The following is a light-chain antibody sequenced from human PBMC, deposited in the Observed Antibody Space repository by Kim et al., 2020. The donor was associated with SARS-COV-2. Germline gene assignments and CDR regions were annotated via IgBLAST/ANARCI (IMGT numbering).Light chain of an antibody. CDR3: QQFNTWPPALT. Sequence: SPGERATLPCRASQSVNNNLAWYQQKPGQAPRLLIYGASTRATGIPTRFSGSGSGTEFTLTIGSLQSEDFAVYYCQQFNTWPPALTFGGGTKLEI. CDR2: GAS. CDR1: QSVNNN. V-gene: IGKV3-15*01. J-gene: IGKJ4*01.